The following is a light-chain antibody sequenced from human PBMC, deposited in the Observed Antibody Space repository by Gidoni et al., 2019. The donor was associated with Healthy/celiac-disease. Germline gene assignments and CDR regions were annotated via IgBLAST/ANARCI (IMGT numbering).Light chain of an antibody. CDR3: QQYYSTPWT. V-gene: IGKV4-1*01. J-gene: IGKJ1*01. CDR2: WAS. Sequence: DIVMTQYPESLAVSLGERATINCKSSQSVLYSSNNKNYLAWYQQKPGQPPKLLIYWASTRESGVPDRFSGSGSGTDFTLTISSLQAEDVAVYYCQQYYSTPWTFGQGTKVEIK. CDR1: QSVLYSSNNKNY.